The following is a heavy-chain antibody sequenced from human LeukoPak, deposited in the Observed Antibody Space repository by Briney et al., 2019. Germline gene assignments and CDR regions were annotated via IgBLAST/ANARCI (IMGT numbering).Heavy chain of an antibody. CDR1: GYTFSAFH. D-gene: IGHD3-10*01. J-gene: IGHJ4*02. Sequence: EASVKVSCKASGYTFSAFHIHWGRLAPGQGPEWMGWVNPNSGDTNYAQRFRGRVTMTRDTSINTAYMELSSLRSDDTAVYYCARSNYYGSQSEYWGQGTLVAVSS. CDR3: ARSNYYGSQSEY. V-gene: IGHV1-2*02. CDR2: VNPNSGDT.